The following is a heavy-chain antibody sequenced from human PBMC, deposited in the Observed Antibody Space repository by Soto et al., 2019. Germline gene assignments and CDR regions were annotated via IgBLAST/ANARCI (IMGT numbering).Heavy chain of an antibody. CDR2: ISGSGGST. CDR1: GFTFSSYA. V-gene: IGHV3-23*01. J-gene: IGHJ5*02. Sequence: ASGFTFSSYAMSLVRQAPGKGLEWVSAISGSGGSTYYADSVKGRFTISRDNSKNTLYLQMNSLRAEDTAVYYCAKGSPLTYCSGGSCYPKFDPWGQGTLVTVS. D-gene: IGHD2-15*01. CDR3: AKGSPLTYCSGGSCYPKFDP.